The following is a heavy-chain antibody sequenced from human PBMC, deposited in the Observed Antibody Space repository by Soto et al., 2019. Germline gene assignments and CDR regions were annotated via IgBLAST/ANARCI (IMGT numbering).Heavy chain of an antibody. V-gene: IGHV4-39*01. D-gene: IGHD6-19*01. J-gene: IGHJ4*02. CDR1: GGSIISSDYY. CDR3: ARHADPQTMAGNFDF. CDR2: ISYTGRT. Sequence: QLLLQESGPGLVKPSETLSLTCTVSGGSIISSDYYWGWIRQPPGKGLEWIGTISYTGRTYYNPSLKSRVTISVDTSKNQFSLKLSSVTAADTAVYYCARHADPQTMAGNFDFWDQGTLVTVSS.